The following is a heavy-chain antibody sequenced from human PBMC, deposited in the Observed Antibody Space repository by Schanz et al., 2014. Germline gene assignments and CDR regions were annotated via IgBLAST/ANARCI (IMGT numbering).Heavy chain of an antibody. V-gene: IGHV3-23*03. D-gene: IGHD1-1*01. Sequence: EVQLLESGGGLVQPGGSLRLSCASSGFSFTTYAMSWVRQAPGKGLEWVAVISYDGSFKNYADSVRGRITMSRDNSKNTLYLQMNSLRAEDTAVYFCAKKVPAYNPFDSWGQGTLVTVSS. CDR2: ISYDGSFK. CDR3: AKKVPAYNPFDS. CDR1: GFSFTTYA. J-gene: IGHJ4*02.